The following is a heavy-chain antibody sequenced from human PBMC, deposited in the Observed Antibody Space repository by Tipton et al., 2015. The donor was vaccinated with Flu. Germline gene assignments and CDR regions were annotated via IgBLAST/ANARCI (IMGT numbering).Heavy chain of an antibody. J-gene: IGHJ6*02. Sequence: TLSLTCTISADSISSDYYWGWIRQPPGKGLEWIGNIHRTGTTYFNPSLESRLTMSVDRSKNQFSLDVNSVTAADTAVYYCARGRMGEGPITMGRDPYNYFGMDVWGQGTTVTVSS. V-gene: IGHV4-38-2*02. D-gene: IGHD3-10*01. CDR2: IHRTGTT. CDR1: ADSISSDYY. CDR3: ARGRMGEGPITMGRDPYNYFGMDV.